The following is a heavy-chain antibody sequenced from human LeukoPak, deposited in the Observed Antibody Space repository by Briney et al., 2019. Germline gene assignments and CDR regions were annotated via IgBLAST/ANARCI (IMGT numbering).Heavy chain of an antibody. J-gene: IGHJ4*02. CDR1: GGSFSGYY. CDR2: IQPSGSI. D-gene: IGHD3-16*02. CDR3: ARGSDRYKVAY. Sequence: SETLSLTRAIYGGSFSGYYWSWIRQSPEKGLERIGEIQPSGSIYYNPSLESRINISPDTSKNQFSLKLSSVTTADTALYYCARGSDRYKVAYWGPGTLVTVSS. V-gene: IGHV4-34*01.